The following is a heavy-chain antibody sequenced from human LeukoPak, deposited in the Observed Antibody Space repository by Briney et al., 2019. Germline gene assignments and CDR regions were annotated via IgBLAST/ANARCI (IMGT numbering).Heavy chain of an antibody. V-gene: IGHV3-48*02. CDR3: ARGHGDYAPEFDG. CDR1: GFTFSSHS. D-gene: IGHD4-17*01. CDR2: ISSSSTTT. J-gene: IGHJ4*02. Sequence: GGSLRLSCAASGFTFSSHSMNWVRQAPGKGLEWVSYISSSSTTTLYADSVKGRFTISRDNVKNSLYLQMNSLRDEDTAVCYCARGHGDYAPEFDGWGQGTLVTVSS.